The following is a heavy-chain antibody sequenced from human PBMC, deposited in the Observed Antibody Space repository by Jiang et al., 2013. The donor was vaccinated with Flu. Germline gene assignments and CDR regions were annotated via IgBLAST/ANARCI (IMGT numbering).Heavy chain of an antibody. Sequence: ICTVSGDSISSSYWSWIRQPPGKGLEWTGYIYYRGNTKYNPSLKSRVTMSVDTSKNQLSLKLSSVTAADTAVYYCARGRSGTNAFDIWGQGTMVTVSS. CDR3: ARGRSGTNAFDI. CDR2: IYYRGNT. CDR1: GDSISSSY. D-gene: IGHD2-2*01. J-gene: IGHJ3*02. V-gene: IGHV4-59*01.